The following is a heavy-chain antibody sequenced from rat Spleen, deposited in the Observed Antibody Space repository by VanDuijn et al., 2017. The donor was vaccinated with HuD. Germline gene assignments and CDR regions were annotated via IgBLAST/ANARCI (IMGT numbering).Heavy chain of an antibody. CDR2: ISYDGSST. CDR3: ARPTTGVMDA. CDR1: GFTFSNYG. D-gene: IGHD1-11*01. J-gene: IGHJ4*01. Sequence: EVQLVESGGGLVQPGRSLKLSCAASGFTFSNYGMAWVRQAPTKGLEWVATISYDGSSTYYRDSVKGRFTISRDNAKSTLYLQMDSLRSEDTATYYCARPTTGVMDAWGQGASVTVSS. V-gene: IGHV5-29*01.